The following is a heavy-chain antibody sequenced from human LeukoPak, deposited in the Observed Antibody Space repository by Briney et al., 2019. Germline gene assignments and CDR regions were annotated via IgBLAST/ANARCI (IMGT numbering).Heavy chain of an antibody. D-gene: IGHD5-18*01. CDR1: GFTFSSYE. J-gene: IGHJ4*02. CDR2: ISSSGSTI. CDR3: ARVDSYGYFLFDY. Sequence: PGGSLRLSCAASGFTFSSYEMNWVRQAPGKGLEWVSYISSSGSTIYYADSVKGRFTISRDNAKNSLYLQMNSLRAEDTAVYYCARVDSYGYFLFDYWGQGTLVTVSS. V-gene: IGHV3-48*03.